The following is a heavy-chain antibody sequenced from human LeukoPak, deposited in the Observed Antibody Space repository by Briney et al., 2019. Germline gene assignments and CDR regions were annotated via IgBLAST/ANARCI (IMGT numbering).Heavy chain of an antibody. CDR1: GYTFTSYG. CDR2: ISAYNGNT. J-gene: IGHJ4*02. Sequence: ASVKVSCKASGYTFTSYGISWVRQAPRQGLEWMRWISAYNGNTNYAQKLQGRVTMTTDTSTSTAYMELRSLRSDDTAVYYCAREGAYYGSGTNQYFDYWGQGTLVTVSS. D-gene: IGHD3-10*01. CDR3: AREGAYYGSGTNQYFDY. V-gene: IGHV1-18*01.